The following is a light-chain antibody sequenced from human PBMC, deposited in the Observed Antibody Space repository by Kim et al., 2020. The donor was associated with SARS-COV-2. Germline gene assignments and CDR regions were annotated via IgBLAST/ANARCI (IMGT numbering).Light chain of an antibody. J-gene: IGKJ4*01. CDR2: DVF. V-gene: IGKV3-20*01. CDR3: QHYSSPPLT. CDR1: QSVRSSY. Sequence: SPGERATLSCRASQSVRSSYLAWYQEKPGQAPRLIIYDVFRRATGIPDRFSGSGSGTDFTLTISRPEPEDFAVYYCQHYSSPPLTFGGGTKVDIK.